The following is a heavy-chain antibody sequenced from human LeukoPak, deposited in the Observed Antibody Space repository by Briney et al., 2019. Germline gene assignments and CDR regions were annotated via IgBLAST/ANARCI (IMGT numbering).Heavy chain of an antibody. CDR3: ARDRYYYDSSGYSYYFDY. V-gene: IGHV3-21*01. CDR2: ISSSSSYI. J-gene: IGHJ4*02. CDR1: GFTFNNYN. D-gene: IGHD3-22*01. Sequence: PGGSLRLSCAASGFTFNNYNMNWVRQAPGKGLEWVSSISSSSSYIYYADSVKGRFTISRDNAKNSLYLQMNSLRAEDTAVYYCARDRYYYDSSGYSYYFDYWGQGTLVTVSS.